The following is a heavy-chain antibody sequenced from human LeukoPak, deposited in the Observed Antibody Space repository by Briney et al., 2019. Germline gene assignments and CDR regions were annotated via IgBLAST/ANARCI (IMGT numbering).Heavy chain of an antibody. CDR1: GFTVSSNY. Sequence: GGSLRLSRVASGFTVSSNYMSWVRQAPGKGLEWVSIIYSGGSTYYADSVKGRFTISRDNSKNTLYLQMNSLRPEDTAVYYCAGQEYSSSSDYWGQGTLVTVSS. V-gene: IGHV3-66*02. CDR3: AGQEYSSSSDY. J-gene: IGHJ4*02. CDR2: IYSGGST. D-gene: IGHD6-6*01.